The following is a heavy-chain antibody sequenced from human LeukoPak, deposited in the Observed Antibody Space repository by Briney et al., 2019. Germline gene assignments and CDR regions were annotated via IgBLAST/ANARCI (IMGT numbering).Heavy chain of an antibody. CDR1: GGTFSSYA. D-gene: IGHD3-9*01. CDR2: INPNSGGT. Sequence: ASVKVSCKASGGTFSSYAISWVRQAPGQGLEWMGGINPNSGGTNYAQKFQGRVTMTRDTSISTAYMELSRLRSDDTAVYYCAREIVDYDILTGYYRSEKYFDYWGQGTLVTVSS. CDR3: AREIVDYDILTGYYRSEKYFDY. V-gene: IGHV1-2*02. J-gene: IGHJ4*02.